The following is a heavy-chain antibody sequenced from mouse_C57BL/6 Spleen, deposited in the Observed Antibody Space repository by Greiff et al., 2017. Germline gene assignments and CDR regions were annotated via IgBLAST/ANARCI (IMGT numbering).Heavy chain of an antibody. CDR1: GYAFTNYL. J-gene: IGHJ2*01. CDR2: INPGSGGT. Sequence: QVQLQQSGAELVRPGTSVKVSCKASGYAFTNYLIEWVKQRPGQGLEWIGVINPGSGGTNYNEKFRGKATLTADKSSSTAYMQLSSLTSEDSAVYFCAREYGISYFDYWGQGTTLTVSS. D-gene: IGHD1-1*01. V-gene: IGHV1-54*01. CDR3: AREYGISYFDY.